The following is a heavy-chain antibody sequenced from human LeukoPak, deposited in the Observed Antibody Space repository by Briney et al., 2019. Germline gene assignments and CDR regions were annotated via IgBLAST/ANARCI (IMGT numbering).Heavy chain of an antibody. J-gene: IGHJ4*02. Sequence: PGGSLRLSCAASGFTFSSYAMSWVRQAPGKGLEWVSVISGSGGSTYYADSVKGRFTISRDNSKNTLYLQMNSLRAEDTAVYYCAKIPLLRYFDWLPDQLDYWGQGTLVTVSS. V-gene: IGHV3-23*01. D-gene: IGHD3-9*01. CDR1: GFTFSSYA. CDR3: AKIPLLRYFDWLPDQLDY. CDR2: ISGSGGST.